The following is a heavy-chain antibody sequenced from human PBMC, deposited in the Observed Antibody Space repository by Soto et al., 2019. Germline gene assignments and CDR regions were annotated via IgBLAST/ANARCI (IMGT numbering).Heavy chain of an antibody. J-gene: IGHJ4*02. D-gene: IGHD3-22*01. V-gene: IGHV3-30*18. Sequence: WGSLRLSCAASGFTFSSYGMHWVRQAPGKGLEWVAVISYDGSNKYYADSVKGRFTISRDNSKNTLYLQMNSLRAEDTAVYYCANAYYYDSSGYYPFDYWGQGTLVTVSS. CDR3: ANAYYYDSSGYYPFDY. CDR2: ISYDGSNK. CDR1: GFTFSSYG.